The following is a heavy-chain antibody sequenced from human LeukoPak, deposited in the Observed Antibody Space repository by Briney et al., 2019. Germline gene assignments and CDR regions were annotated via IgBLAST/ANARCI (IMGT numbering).Heavy chain of an antibody. Sequence: GGSLRLSCAASGFTFSSYSMNWVRQAPGKGLEWVSSISSSSSYIYYADSVKGRFTISRDNSKNTLYLQMNSLRAEDTAVYYCAKDGAGAGVDYWGQGTLVTVSS. CDR2: ISSSSSYI. V-gene: IGHV3-21*04. CDR3: AKDGAGAGVDY. CDR1: GFTFSSYS. J-gene: IGHJ4*02. D-gene: IGHD6-19*01.